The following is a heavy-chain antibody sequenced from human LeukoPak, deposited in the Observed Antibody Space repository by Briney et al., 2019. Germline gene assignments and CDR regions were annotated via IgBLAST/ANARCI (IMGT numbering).Heavy chain of an antibody. Sequence: GGSLRLSCAASGFTVSSNYMSWVRQAPGKGLEWVSVIYSGGSTYYADSVKGRFTISRDNSKNTLYLQMNSLTSDDTAVYYCATAFRTVRGFDYWGQGTLVTVSS. CDR3: ATAFRTVRGFDY. CDR2: IYSGGST. CDR1: GFTVSSNY. D-gene: IGHD3-10*01. J-gene: IGHJ4*02. V-gene: IGHV3-53*05.